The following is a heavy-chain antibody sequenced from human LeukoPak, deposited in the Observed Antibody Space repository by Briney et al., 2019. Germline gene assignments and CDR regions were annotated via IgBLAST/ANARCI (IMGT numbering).Heavy chain of an antibody. V-gene: IGHV3-21*01. CDR1: GFTFSSIA. D-gene: IGHD6-19*01. CDR2: ITTSSTYI. Sequence: GGSLRLSCAASGFTFSSIAMTWVRQAPGKGLEWVSSITTSSTYISYADSVKGRFTISRDNAKNSLYLQMNSLRAEDTAVYYCARGKYSSGWFDYWGQGALFTVSS. J-gene: IGHJ4*02. CDR3: ARGKYSSGWFDY.